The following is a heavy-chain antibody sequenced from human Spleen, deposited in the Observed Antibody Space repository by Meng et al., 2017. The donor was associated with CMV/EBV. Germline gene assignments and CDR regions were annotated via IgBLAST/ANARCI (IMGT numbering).Heavy chain of an antibody. CDR3: ARDPNTAGGFDP. CDR2: IYYSGST. D-gene: IGHD2-8*01. CDR1: GGSVSSGSYY. J-gene: IGHJ5*02. V-gene: IGHV4-61*01. Sequence: SETLSLTCTVSGGSVSSGSYYWSWIRQPPGKGLEWIGYIYYSGSTNYNPSLKSRVTISVDTSKNQFSLKLTSVTSADTAVYYCARDPNTAGGFDPWGQGTLVTVSS.